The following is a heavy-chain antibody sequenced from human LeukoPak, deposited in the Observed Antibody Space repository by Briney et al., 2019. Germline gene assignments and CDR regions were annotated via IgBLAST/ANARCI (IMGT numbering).Heavy chain of an antibody. CDR3: ARDREGP. V-gene: IGHV3-53*01. Sequence: GGSLRLSCATFGFTFGGEDMTWVRQAPGKGLEWVSCIYRGGTTNYAHSVKGRFTISRDNSKNTVYLQMNSLRPEDTAVYYCARDREGPWGQGTLVTVSS. CDR2: IYRGGTT. CDR1: GFTFGGED. D-gene: IGHD1-26*01. J-gene: IGHJ5*02.